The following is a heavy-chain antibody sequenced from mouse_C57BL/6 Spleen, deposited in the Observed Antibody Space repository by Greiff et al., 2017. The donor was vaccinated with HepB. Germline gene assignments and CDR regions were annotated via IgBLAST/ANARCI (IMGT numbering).Heavy chain of an antibody. D-gene: IGHD3-3*01. CDR1: GFSFNTYA. CDR3: VREGSRGPYFDY. J-gene: IGHJ2*01. V-gene: IGHV10-1*01. CDR2: IRSKSNNYAT. Sequence: EVQLQESGGGLVQPKGSLKLSCAASGFSFNTYAMNWVRQAPGKGLEWVARIRSKSNNYATYYADSVKDRFTISRDDSESMLYLQMNNLKTEDTAMYYCVREGSRGPYFDYWGQGTTLTVSS.